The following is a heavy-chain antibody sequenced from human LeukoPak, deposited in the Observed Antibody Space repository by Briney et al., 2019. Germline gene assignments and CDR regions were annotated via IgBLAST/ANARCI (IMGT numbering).Heavy chain of an antibody. CDR1: GGTFSSYT. J-gene: IGHJ3*01. CDR3: ASETTVTTDHDAFDL. D-gene: IGHD4-17*01. CDR2: IIPILGIA. Sequence: SVKVSCKASGGTFSSYTISWVRQAPGQGLEWLGRIIPILGIANYAQKFQGRVTITADKSTSTAYMELSSLRSEDTAVYYCASETTVTTDHDAFDLWGQGTMVTVSS. V-gene: IGHV1-69*02.